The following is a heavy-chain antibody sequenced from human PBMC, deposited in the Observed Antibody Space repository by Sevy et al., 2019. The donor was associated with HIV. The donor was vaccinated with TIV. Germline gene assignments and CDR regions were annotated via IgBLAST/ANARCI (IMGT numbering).Heavy chain of an antibody. V-gene: IGHV4-39*01. CDR3: SRHYSGWYSNLDYYYGLDV. CDR2: IHYSGST. D-gene: IGHD6-19*01. J-gene: IGHJ6*02. Sequence: SETLYLICTVSGGSIGSSSYYWSWIRQAPGKGPEWIATIHYSGSTYYNPSLESRVTMSVDTSKNQFSLKLSSMSASDTAVYYCSRHYSGWYSNLDYYYGLDVWGQGTTVTVSS. CDR1: GGSIGSSSYY.